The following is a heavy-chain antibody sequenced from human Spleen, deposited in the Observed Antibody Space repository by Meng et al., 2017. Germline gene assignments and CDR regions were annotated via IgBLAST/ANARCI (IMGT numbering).Heavy chain of an antibody. CDR3: VKHSSDWSLDS. J-gene: IGHJ4*02. CDR1: DYTFTGYG. CDR2: INAGNGDT. V-gene: IGHV1-18*01. D-gene: IGHD6-19*01. Sequence: QVQLVQSGAEVKKPGASVQVSCKSSDYTFTGYGVSWVRQAPGQRLEWMGWINAGNGDTKYSQNFQGRVTITTDTSTTTAYMELRSLRSDDSALYYCVKHSSDWSLDSWGQGTLVTVSS.